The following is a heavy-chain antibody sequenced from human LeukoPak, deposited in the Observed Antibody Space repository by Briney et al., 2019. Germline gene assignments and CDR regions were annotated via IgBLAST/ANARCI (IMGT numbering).Heavy chain of an antibody. CDR3: AKFLWFGELSSYYFDY. V-gene: IGHV3-23*01. D-gene: IGHD3-10*01. CDR2: ISGSGGST. Sequence: SGGTLRLSCAASGFTFSSYDMSWVRQAPGKGLEWVSDISGSGGSTYYADTVKGRFTISRDNSKNTLYLQMNSLRAEDTAVYYCAKFLWFGELSSYYFDYWGQGTLVTVSS. J-gene: IGHJ4*02. CDR1: GFTFSSYD.